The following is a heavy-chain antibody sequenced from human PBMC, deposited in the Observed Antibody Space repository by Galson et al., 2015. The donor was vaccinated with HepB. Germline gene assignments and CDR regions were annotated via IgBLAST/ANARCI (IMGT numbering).Heavy chain of an antibody. CDR3: TRDAGDSSTWYIPRY. CDR2: ISYDGNNI. CDR1: GFTFSSYA. V-gene: IGHV3-30*04. D-gene: IGHD6-13*01. Sequence: SLRLSCAASGFTFSSYAMHWVRQAPGKGLECVAVISYDGNNIYYADSVKGRFTISRDNSKNTLYLQMNSLRAEDTAVYYCTRDAGDSSTWYIPRYWGQGTLVTVSS. J-gene: IGHJ4*02.